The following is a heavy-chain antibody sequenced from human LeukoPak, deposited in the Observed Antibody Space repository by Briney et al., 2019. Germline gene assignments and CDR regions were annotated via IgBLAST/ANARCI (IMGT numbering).Heavy chain of an antibody. J-gene: IGHJ4*02. CDR1: GGSISSSSYY. CDR3: ARGFLEWLSQSLGY. Sequence: SETLSLTCTVSGGSISSSSYYWGWIRQPPGKGLEWIGSIYYSGSTIYNPSLKSRVTISVDKSKNQFSLKLSSVTAADTAVYYCARGFLEWLSQSLGYWGQGTLVTVSS. V-gene: IGHV4-39*07. D-gene: IGHD3-3*01. CDR2: IYYSGST.